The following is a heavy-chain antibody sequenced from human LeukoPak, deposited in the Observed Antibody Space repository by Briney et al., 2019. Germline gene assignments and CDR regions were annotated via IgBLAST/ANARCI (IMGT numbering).Heavy chain of an antibody. D-gene: IGHD4-17*01. CDR1: GFTFSSYS. J-gene: IGHJ4*02. Sequence: PGGSLRLSCAASGFTFSSYSMNWVRQAPGKGLEWVSYISSGSSTIYYADSVKGRFTISRDNAKNSLYLQMNSLRDEDTAVYYCARISVNRNTAHFDYWGQGTLVTVSS. V-gene: IGHV3-48*02. CDR2: ISSGSSTI. CDR3: ARISVNRNTAHFDY.